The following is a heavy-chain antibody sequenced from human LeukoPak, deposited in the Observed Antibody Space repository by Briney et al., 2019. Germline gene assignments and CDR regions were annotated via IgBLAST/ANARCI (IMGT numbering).Heavy chain of an antibody. V-gene: IGHV1-2*02. J-gene: IGHJ3*01. CDR1: GYTFTGYY. CDR3: ARGSSLSGSKLASDF. Sequence: ASVKVSCKASGYTFTGYYMHWLRQAPGQGLEWMGWINPTSGGTNDAQNFQGRVTMTRDTSISTAYMELSRLGSDDTAVYYCARGSSLSGSKLASDFWGQGIMVTVSS. CDR2: INPTSGGT. D-gene: IGHD1-26*01.